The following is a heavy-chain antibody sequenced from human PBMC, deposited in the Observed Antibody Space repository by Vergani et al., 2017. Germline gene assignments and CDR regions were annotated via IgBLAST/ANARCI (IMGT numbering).Heavy chain of an antibody. V-gene: IGHV1-69*04. D-gene: IGHD3-22*01. CDR2: IIPILGIA. J-gene: IGHJ5*02. CDR1: GGTFSSYA. CDR3: ARTYYYGSSGYYSGHGWFDP. Sequence: QVQLVQSGAEVKKPGSSVKVSCKASGGTFSSYAISWVRQAPGQGLEWMGRIIPILGIANYAQKFQGRVTITADKSTSTAYMELSSLRSEDTAVYYCARTYYYGSSGYYSGHGWFDPWGQGTLVTVSS.